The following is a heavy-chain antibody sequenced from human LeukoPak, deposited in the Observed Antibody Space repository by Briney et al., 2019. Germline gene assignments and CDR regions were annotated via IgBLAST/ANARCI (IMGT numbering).Heavy chain of an antibody. Sequence: PGGSLRLSCAASALRFSSFAMTWVRQVPGKGLEWVSGIHGSGETTYYADSVKGRFTISRDNSKNTLYLQMNSLRAEDTAVYYCAKDGALGAFDIWGQGTMVTVSS. J-gene: IGHJ3*02. D-gene: IGHD3-16*01. CDR1: ALRFSSFA. V-gene: IGHV3-23*01. CDR3: AKDGALGAFDI. CDR2: IHGSGETT.